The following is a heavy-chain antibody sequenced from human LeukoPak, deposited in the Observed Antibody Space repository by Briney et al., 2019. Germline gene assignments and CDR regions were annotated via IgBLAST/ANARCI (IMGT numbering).Heavy chain of an antibody. CDR2: ISSSSSYI. V-gene: IGHV3-21*01. Sequence: GGSMRLSCAVSGFTFSSYSMNWDRQAPGKGLEWVSSISSSSSYIYYADSVKGRFTISRDNAKNSLYLQMNSLRAEDTTVYYCARGEQLEAYWGQGTLVTVSS. CDR3: ARGEQLEAY. D-gene: IGHD6-6*01. CDR1: GFTFSSYS. J-gene: IGHJ4*02.